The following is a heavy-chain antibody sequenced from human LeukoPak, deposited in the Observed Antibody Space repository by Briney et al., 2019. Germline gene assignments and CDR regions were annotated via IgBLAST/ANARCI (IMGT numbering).Heavy chain of an antibody. V-gene: IGHV4-59*01. J-gene: IGHJ6*03. CDR1: GGSISSYY. CDR3: ARASNDFWSGTIYYYYYMDV. D-gene: IGHD3-3*01. CDR2: IYYSGST. Sequence: SETLSLTCTVSGGSISSYYWSWIRQPPGKGLVWIGYIYYSGSTNYNPSLKSRVTISVDTSKNQFSLKLSSVTAADTAVYYCARASNDFWSGTIYYYYYMDVWGKGTTVTVSS.